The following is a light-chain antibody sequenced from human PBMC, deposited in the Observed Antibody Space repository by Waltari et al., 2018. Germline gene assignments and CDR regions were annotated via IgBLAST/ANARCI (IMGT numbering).Light chain of an antibody. CDR3: LLYMGSGIWV. J-gene: IGLJ3*02. V-gene: IGLV8-61*01. CDR1: HGSLSRSSY. CDR2: KAN. Sequence: QSLGTYQPWLWVSPGLPVTLTCALSHGSLSRSSYTRWYQQSPGQTPRTLVYKANIRSSGVPDRFSGSVLGNKAVLIITGAQAEDESTYYCLLYMGSGIWVFGGGTKLTVL.